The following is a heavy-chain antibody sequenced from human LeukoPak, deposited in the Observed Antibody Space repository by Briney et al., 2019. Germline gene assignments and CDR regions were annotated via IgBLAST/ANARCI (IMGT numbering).Heavy chain of an antibody. CDR3: ARWAESNDY. CDR1: GFTFSSFW. J-gene: IGHJ4*02. CDR2: MKEDGSEK. Sequence: GGSLRLSCAASGFTFSSFWMTWVRQAPGKGLEWVANMKEDGSEKYYVDSVKGRFTISSDNAKNSLYQHMNRLRAEDTAVYYCARWAESNDYWGQGTLVTVSS. V-gene: IGHV3-7*05.